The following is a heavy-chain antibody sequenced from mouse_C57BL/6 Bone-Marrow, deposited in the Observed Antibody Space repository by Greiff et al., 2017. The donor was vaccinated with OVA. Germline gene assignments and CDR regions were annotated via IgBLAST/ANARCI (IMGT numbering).Heavy chain of an antibody. CDR3: ARAIYDGYYPSYFDV. CDR1: GYSFTDYN. Sequence: LVESGPELVKPGASVKISCKASGYSFTDYNMNWGKQSNGKSLEWIGVINTNYGTTSYNQKFKGKATLTVDQSFSTAYMQLNSLTSVDSAVYYCARAIYDGYYPSYFDVWGTGTTVTVSS. CDR2: INTNYGTT. J-gene: IGHJ1*03. V-gene: IGHV1-39*01. D-gene: IGHD2-3*01.